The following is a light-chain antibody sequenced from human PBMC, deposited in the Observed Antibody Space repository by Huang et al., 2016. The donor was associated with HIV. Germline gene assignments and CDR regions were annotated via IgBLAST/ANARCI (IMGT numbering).Light chain of an antibody. CDR2: RAS. CDR1: QSINNW. V-gene: IGKV1-5*03. Sequence: DIQMTQSPSTLSASVGDRVTITCRASQSINNWLAWYQQKPGKAPKLLIYRASNLENGVPSRFSCIGSGTEFTLTISSLQPDDFATYSCQQYTNYPYTFGQGTKLEI. CDR3: QQYTNYPYT. J-gene: IGKJ2*01.